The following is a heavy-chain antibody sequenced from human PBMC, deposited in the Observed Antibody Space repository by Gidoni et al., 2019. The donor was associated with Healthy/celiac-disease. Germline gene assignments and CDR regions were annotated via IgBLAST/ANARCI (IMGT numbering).Heavy chain of an antibody. Sequence: EVQLVASGGGLVHPGGSLRLSCAASGFTFRSYWMSWVRQAPGKGLEWVANIKQDGSEKYYVDSVKGRFTISRDNAKNSLYLQMNSLRAEDTAVYYCARGWRYYYYGMDVWGQGTTVTVSS. J-gene: IGHJ6*02. D-gene: IGHD3-3*01. CDR2: IKQDGSEK. CDR1: GFTFRSYW. CDR3: ARGWRYYYYGMDV. V-gene: IGHV3-7*01.